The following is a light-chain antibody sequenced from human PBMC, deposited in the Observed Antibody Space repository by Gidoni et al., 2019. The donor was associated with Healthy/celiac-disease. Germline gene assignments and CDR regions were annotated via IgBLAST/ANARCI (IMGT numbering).Light chain of an antibody. J-gene: IGKJ3*01. Sequence: DIQMTQSPSSLSASVGDRVNITCRASQGISSYLNWYQQKPGKAPKLLIYAASSLQSGVPSRFSGSGSGTDFTLTISSLQPEDFATYYCQQSYSTLFTFGPGTKVDIK. CDR2: AAS. V-gene: IGKV1-39*01. CDR3: QQSYSTLFT. CDR1: QGISSY.